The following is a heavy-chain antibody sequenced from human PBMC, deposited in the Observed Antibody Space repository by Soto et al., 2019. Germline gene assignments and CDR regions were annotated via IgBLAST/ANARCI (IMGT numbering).Heavy chain of an antibody. Sequence: ASVKVSCKVSGGTFSTYIISWVRQAPGHGLEWMGGIIPLFGAANYAQKFQGRVTITADKSTSTAYMELSSLRSEDTAIYYCAREDSSGYRFDQWGQGTLVTVSS. CDR2: IIPLFGAA. V-gene: IGHV1-69*06. D-gene: IGHD3-22*01. J-gene: IGHJ4*02. CDR1: GGTFSTYI. CDR3: AREDSSGYRFDQ.